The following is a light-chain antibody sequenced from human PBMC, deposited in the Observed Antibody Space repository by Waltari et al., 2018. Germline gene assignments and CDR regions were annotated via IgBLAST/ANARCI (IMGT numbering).Light chain of an antibody. J-gene: IGKJ2*01. Sequence: DIQMTQTPPTLPASVGHRVTLPSRASQSLSTWLAWYQQKPGKAPKVLIYKASSLESGVPSRFSGSGSGTEFTLTISSLQPDDFATYYCQHYNTYPYTFGQGTKLEIK. CDR3: QHYNTYPYT. V-gene: IGKV1-5*03. CDR2: KAS. CDR1: QSLSTW.